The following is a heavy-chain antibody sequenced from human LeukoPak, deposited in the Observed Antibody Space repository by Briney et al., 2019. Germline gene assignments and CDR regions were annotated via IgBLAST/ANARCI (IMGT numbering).Heavy chain of an antibody. V-gene: IGHV3-30*18. D-gene: IGHD2-2*01. CDR1: GFTFSSYG. CDR2: ISYDGSNK. CDR3: AKDRNYCSSTSCYEAFGPSYYYYGMDV. Sequence: GGSLRLSCAASGFTFSSYGMPWVRQAPGKGLEWVAVISYDGSNKYYADSVKGRFTISRDNSKNTLYLQMNSLRAEDTAVYYCAKDRNYCSSTSCYEAFGPSYYYYGMDVWGQGTTVTVSS. J-gene: IGHJ6*02.